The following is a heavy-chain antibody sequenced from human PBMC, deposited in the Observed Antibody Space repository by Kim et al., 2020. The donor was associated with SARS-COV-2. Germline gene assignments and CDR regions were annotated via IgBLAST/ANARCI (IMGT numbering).Heavy chain of an antibody. CDR2: IYYSGST. V-gene: IGHV4-59*08. Sequence: SETLSLTCTVSGGSISSYYWSWIRQPPGKGLEWIGYIYYSGSTNYNPSLKSRVTISVDTSKNQFSLKLSSVTAADTAVYYCARQWDYDILTGYWFDPWGQGTLVTVSS. CDR1: GGSISSYY. D-gene: IGHD3-9*01. J-gene: IGHJ5*02. CDR3: ARQWDYDILTGYWFDP.